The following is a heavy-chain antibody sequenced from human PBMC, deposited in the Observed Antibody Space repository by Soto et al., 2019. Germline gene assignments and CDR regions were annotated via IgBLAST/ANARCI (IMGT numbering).Heavy chain of an antibody. CDR1: GFTFSSYA. Sequence: HPGGSLRLSCAASGFTFSSYAMSWVRQAPGKGLEWVSAISGSGLSTYYADSVKGRFTISRDNSKNTLYLQMNSLRAEDTAVYYCARGYHYYDSSGYDKWDAFDIWGQGTMVTVSS. J-gene: IGHJ3*02. D-gene: IGHD3-22*01. CDR3: ARGYHYYDSSGYDKWDAFDI. CDR2: ISGSGLST. V-gene: IGHV3-23*01.